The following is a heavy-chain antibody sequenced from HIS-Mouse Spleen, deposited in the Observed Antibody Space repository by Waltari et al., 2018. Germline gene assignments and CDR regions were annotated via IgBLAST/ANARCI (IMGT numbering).Heavy chain of an antibody. J-gene: IGHJ4*02. CDR3: ARDSSSWFKADY. CDR2: INPKSGGT. CDR1: GYTFTGYY. Sequence: QVQLVQSGAEVKKPGASVKVSCKASGYTFTGYYMHWVRQAPGQGLEWMGWINPKSGGTNYAQKFQGRVTMTRDTSISTAYMELSRLRSDDTAVYYCARDSSSWFKADYWGQGTLVTVSS. V-gene: IGHV1-2*02. D-gene: IGHD6-13*01.